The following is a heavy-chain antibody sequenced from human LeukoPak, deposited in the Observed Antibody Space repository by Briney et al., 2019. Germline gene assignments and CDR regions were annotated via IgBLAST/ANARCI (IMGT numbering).Heavy chain of an antibody. J-gene: IGHJ4*02. CDR3: ARVVYSSGWYSTYYFDY. V-gene: IGHV1-2*02. D-gene: IGHD6-19*01. Sequence: ASVKVSCKASGYTFTGYYMHWVRQAPGQGLGWMGWINPNSGGTNYAQKFQGRVTMTRDTSISTAYMELSRLRSDDTAVYYCARVVYSSGWYSTYYFDYWGQGTLVTVSS. CDR1: GYTFTGYY. CDR2: INPNSGGT.